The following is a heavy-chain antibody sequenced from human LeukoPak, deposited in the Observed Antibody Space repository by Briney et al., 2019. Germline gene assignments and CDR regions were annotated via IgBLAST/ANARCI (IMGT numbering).Heavy chain of an antibody. Sequence: PSETLSLTCTDSGGSISSSSYYWGWIRQPPGKGLEWIGSIYYSGSTYYNPSLKSRVTISVDTSKNQFSLKLSSVTAADTAVYYCARWEDGGYWGQGTLVTVSS. V-gene: IGHV4-39*01. CDR1: GGSISSSSYY. CDR3: ARWEDGGY. CDR2: IYYSGST. D-gene: IGHD1-26*01. J-gene: IGHJ4*02.